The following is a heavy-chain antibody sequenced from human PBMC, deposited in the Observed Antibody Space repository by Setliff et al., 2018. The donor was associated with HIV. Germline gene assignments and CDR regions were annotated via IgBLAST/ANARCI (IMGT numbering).Heavy chain of an antibody. D-gene: IGHD3-9*01. Sequence: SETLSLTCAVYGGSFSGYYWSWIRQPPGKGLEWVGEINHSGSTNYNPSLKSRVTISVDTSKNQFSLKLSSVTAADTAVYYCARGPRYYDILTGYYRTSSWFDPGGQGTLVTVSS. CDR3: ARGPRYYDILTGYYRTSSWFDP. CDR1: GGSFSGYY. V-gene: IGHV4-34*01. J-gene: IGHJ5*02. CDR2: INHSGST.